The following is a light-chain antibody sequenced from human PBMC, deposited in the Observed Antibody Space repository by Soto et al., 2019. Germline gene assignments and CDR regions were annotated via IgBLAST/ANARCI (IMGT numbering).Light chain of an antibody. CDR2: EVS. CDR1: SSDVGGYNP. Sequence: QSALTQPASVSGSPGQSITISCTGTSSDVGGYNPVSWFQQHPSKAPKLIIYEVSHRPSGVSIRFSGSKSGNTASLTISGLQAEDEADYYCNSYRHSTTLVFGTGTKLTVL. J-gene: IGLJ1*01. V-gene: IGLV2-14*01. CDR3: NSYRHSTTLV.